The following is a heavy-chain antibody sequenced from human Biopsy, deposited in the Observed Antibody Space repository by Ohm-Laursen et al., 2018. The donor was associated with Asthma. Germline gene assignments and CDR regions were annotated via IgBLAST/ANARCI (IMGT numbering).Heavy chain of an antibody. CDR3: ARGDSSGWSHYYFDY. D-gene: IGHD6-19*01. CDR1: GFAVSRDH. J-gene: IGHJ4*02. CDR2: IYSGGTS. Sequence: GSLRLSCSASGFAVSRDHMFWVRQAPGKGLEWVSVIYSGGTSHTADSVRCRFTISRDFSKNTLHLQMHSLRVEDTAVYYCARGDSSGWSHYYFDYWGQGTLVTVSS. V-gene: IGHV3-53*01.